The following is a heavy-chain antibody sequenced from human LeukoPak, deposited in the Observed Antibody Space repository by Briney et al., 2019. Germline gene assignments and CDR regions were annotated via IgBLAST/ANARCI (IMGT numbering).Heavy chain of an antibody. V-gene: IGHV4-34*01. CDR2: INHSGST. CDR3: ARGGYYGSGNDFRFDP. J-gene: IGHJ5*02. CDR1: GGSFSGYY. Sequence: SETLSLTCAVYGGSFSGYYWSWIRQPPGKGLEWIGEINHSGSTNYNPSLKSRVTISVDTSKSQFSLKLSSVTAADTAVYYCARGGYYGSGNDFRFDPWGQGTLVTVSS. D-gene: IGHD3-10*01.